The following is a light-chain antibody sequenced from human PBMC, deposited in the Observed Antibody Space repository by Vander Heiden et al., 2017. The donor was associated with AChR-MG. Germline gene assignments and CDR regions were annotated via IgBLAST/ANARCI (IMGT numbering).Light chain of an antibody. CDR1: SSDVGGYNY. Sequence: QSALTQPASVSGSPGQSINISCTGTSSDVGGYNYVPWYQQHPGKAPKLMIYDVSNRPSGVSNRFSGSKSGNTASLTISGLQAEDEADYYCSSYTSSSTVVFGGGTKLTGL. V-gene: IGLV2-14*03. CDR2: DVS. J-gene: IGLJ2*01. CDR3: SSYTSSSTVV.